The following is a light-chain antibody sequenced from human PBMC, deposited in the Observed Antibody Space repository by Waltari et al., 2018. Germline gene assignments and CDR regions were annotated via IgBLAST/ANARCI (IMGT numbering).Light chain of an antibody. J-gene: IGLJ3*02. Sequence: QSALTQPASVSGSPGQSITISCTGSSSDVGNFNLVSWYQLHPGKAPKLLIFEATKRPSGSAYRFSGAKSGNTASLTISGLQAEDEADYFCCSYAGSSSPRLFGGGTKLSVL. CDR3: CSYAGSSSPRL. CDR2: EAT. V-gene: IGLV2-23*01. CDR1: SSDVGNFNL.